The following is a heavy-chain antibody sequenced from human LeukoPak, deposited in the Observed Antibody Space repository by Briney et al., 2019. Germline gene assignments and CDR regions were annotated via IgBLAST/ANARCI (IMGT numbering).Heavy chain of an antibody. J-gene: IGHJ6*03. CDR2: IWYGGSNK. CDR1: GFTFSSYG. CDR3: AKDQRPAASYMDV. Sequence: GGSLRLPCAASGFTFSSYGMHWVRQAPGKGLEWVAVIWYGGSNKYYADSVKGRFTISRDNSKNTLYLQMNSLRAEDTAVYYCAKDQRPAASYMDVWGKGTTVTVSS. D-gene: IGHD2-2*01. V-gene: IGHV3-30*02.